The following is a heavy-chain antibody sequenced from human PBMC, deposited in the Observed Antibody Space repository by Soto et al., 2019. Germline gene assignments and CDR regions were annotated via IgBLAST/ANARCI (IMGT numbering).Heavy chain of an antibody. D-gene: IGHD6-13*01. Sequence: QVQLQESGPGLVKPSETLSLTCTVSGGSISSYYWSWIRQPPGKGLEWIWYIYYSGSNNYNPPLRSRITTSVNTSKNQCSLQQSTVPAADTAFYYWASNTHFSSWSHFDSWGQGTLVTVSS. CDR1: GGSISSYY. CDR3: ASNTHFSSWSHFDS. CDR2: IYYSGSN. V-gene: IGHV4-59*01. J-gene: IGHJ4*02.